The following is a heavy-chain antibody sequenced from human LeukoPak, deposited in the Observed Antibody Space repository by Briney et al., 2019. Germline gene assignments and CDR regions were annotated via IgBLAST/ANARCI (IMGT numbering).Heavy chain of an antibody. CDR1: GFTFSNYW. D-gene: IGHD7-27*01. V-gene: IGHV3-7*03. Sequence: GGSLRLACAASGFTFSNYWMSWVREAPGKELEWAANIKQEGSEIYYVDSVKGRFTISRDNAKNSLYLQMNSLRAEDTAVYYCVRDKLTGASRLDYWGQGTLLTVSS. CDR2: IKQEGSEI. CDR3: VRDKLTGASRLDY. J-gene: IGHJ4*02.